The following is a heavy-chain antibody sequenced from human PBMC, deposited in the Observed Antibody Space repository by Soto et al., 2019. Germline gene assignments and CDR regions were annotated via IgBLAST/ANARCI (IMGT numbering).Heavy chain of an antibody. D-gene: IGHD5-18*01. CDR3: ARDFYGGYTYGPGDY. Sequence: GSLRLSCAASGFMFSAYWMSWVRQAPGKGLEWVANIHGDGGKIYYVDSVKGRFTISRDNAKRSLYLQMNSLRAEDTAVYYCARDFYGGYTYGPGDYWGQGALVTVSS. V-gene: IGHV3-7*01. CDR1: GFMFSAYW. CDR2: IHGDGGKI. J-gene: IGHJ4*02.